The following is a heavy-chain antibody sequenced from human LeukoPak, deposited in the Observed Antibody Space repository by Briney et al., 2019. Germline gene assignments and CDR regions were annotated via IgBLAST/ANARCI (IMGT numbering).Heavy chain of an antibody. D-gene: IGHD6-25*01. J-gene: IGHJ4*02. CDR3: ARTYSSDWDSTYFDY. CDR1: GFIFNDHY. CDR2: IRNKPNGHTT. Sequence: GGCLRLSCAASGFIFNDHYMDWVRQAPGKGLEWVGRIRNKPNGHTTEYAASVKGRFTISRDDSTNSLYLQMNSLKTEDTAVYFCARTYSSDWDSTYFDYWGQGTLVTVSS. V-gene: IGHV3-72*01.